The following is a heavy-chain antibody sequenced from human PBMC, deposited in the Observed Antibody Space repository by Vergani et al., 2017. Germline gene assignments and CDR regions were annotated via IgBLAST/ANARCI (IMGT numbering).Heavy chain of an antibody. CDR1: GYSISSGYY. J-gene: IGHJ4*02. Sequence: QVQLQESGPGLVKPSETLSLTCAVSGYSISSGYYWGWIRQPPGKGLEWSGSIYHSGSTYYNPSLKSRVTISVDTSKNQFSLKLSSVTAADTAVYYCARLGYSYGPPGYFDYWGQGTLVTVSS. CDR3: ARLGYSYGPPGYFDY. D-gene: IGHD5-18*01. V-gene: IGHV4-38-2*01. CDR2: IYHSGST.